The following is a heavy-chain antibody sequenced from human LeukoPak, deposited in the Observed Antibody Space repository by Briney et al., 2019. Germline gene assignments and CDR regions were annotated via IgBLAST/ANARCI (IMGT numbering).Heavy chain of an antibody. V-gene: IGHV1-18*01. J-gene: IGHJ3*02. Sequence: ASVKVSCKASGYTFTSYGISWVRQAPGQGLEWMGWISAYNGNTNYAQKLQGRVTMTTDTSTSAAYMELSSLRSEDTAVYYCASPGYYDSSGYYISDAFDIWGQGTMVTVSS. CDR3: ASPGYYDSSGYYISDAFDI. D-gene: IGHD3-22*01. CDR2: ISAYNGNT. CDR1: GYTFTSYG.